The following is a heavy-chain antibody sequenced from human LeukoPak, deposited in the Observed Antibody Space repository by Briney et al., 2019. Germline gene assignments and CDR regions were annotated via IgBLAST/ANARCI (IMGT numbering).Heavy chain of an antibody. Sequence: PSETLSLTCTVSGGSISSSSYYWSWIRQPPGKGLEWIGYIYYSGSTNYNPSLKSRVTISVDTSKNQFSLKLSSVTAADTAVYYCASEYGGYLDYWGQGTLVTVSS. CDR3: ASEYGGYLDY. CDR2: IYYSGST. D-gene: IGHD4/OR15-4a*01. V-gene: IGHV4-61*01. J-gene: IGHJ4*02. CDR1: GGSISSSSYY.